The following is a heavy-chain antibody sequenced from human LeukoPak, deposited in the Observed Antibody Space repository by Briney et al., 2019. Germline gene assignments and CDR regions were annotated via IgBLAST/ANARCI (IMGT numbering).Heavy chain of an antibody. J-gene: IGHJ4*02. CDR3: AGTYSSGWYVFDY. CDR1: GFTFSSYG. CDR2: ISYDGSNK. Sequence: GGSLRLSCAASGFTFSSYGMHWVRQAPGKGLEWVAVISYDGSNKYYADSVKGRFTISRDNSKNTLYLQMNSLRAEDTAVYYCAGTYSSGWYVFDYWGQGTLVTVSS. V-gene: IGHV3-30*03. D-gene: IGHD6-19*01.